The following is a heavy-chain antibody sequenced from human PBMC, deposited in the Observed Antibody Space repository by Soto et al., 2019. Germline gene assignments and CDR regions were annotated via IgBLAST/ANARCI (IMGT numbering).Heavy chain of an antibody. CDR2: IGHLETT. J-gene: IGHJ5*02. CDR3: ARGRVVVPAAVMFNCLDP. D-gene: IGHD2-2*01. V-gene: IGHV4-30-2*06. CDR1: GVAMTYGGYS. Sequence: KASETLSLTCSVSGVAMTYGGYSWSWIRQSPEKGLEWLGYIGHLETTYYNPSFKSRLSLSIDRTRNQFSLSLSSMTAADKAVYYCARGRVVVPAAVMFNCLDPWGQGALVTVSS.